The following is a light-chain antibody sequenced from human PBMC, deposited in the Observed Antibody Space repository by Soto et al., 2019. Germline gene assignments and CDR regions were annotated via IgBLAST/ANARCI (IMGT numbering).Light chain of an antibody. CDR1: QSLSNT. V-gene: IGKV3-15*01. J-gene: IGKJ1*01. CDR2: GAS. CDR3: QQYNNWPPTWT. Sequence: EIVLTQSPATLSVSPGERATLSCRASQSLSNTLAWYQQKPGQAPRLLIYGASTRATGLPARFSGSGSGTEFTLTISSLQSEDFAVYYCQQYNNWPPTWTFGQGTKVEIK.